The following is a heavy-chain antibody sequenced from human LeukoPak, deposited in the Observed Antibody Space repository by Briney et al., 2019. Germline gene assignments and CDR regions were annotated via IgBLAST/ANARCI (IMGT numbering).Heavy chain of an antibody. D-gene: IGHD6-19*01. Sequence: SSETLSLTCAVSGDSIRSSYWSWIRQPPGKGLEWIGYIYYSGSTKYNPSLKSRVTISVDTSKNQFSLKLSSVTAADTAVYYCARVKVRPSSGWFDAFDIWGQGTMVTVSS. CDR1: GDSIRSSY. CDR3: ARVKVRPSSGWFDAFDI. J-gene: IGHJ3*02. CDR2: IYYSGST. V-gene: IGHV4-59*01.